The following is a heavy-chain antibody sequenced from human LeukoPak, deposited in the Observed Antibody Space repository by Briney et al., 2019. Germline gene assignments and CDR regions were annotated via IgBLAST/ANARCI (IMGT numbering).Heavy chain of an antibody. CDR3: AKGGIAAAGTSFYFDY. J-gene: IGHJ4*02. Sequence: GGSLRLSCAASGFTFSSYAMSWVRQAPGKGLEWVSGISGSGSGTYYPDSVKGRFTISKDNSKNTLYLQMNSLRAEDTAVYYCAKGGIAAAGTSFYFDYWGQGTLVTVSS. CDR2: ISGSGSGT. D-gene: IGHD6-13*01. CDR1: GFTFSSYA. V-gene: IGHV3-23*01.